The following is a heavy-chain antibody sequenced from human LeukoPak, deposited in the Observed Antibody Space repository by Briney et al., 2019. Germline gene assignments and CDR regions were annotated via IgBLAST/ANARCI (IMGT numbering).Heavy chain of an antibody. Sequence: SETLSLTCTVSGGSTSSGGYYGSWIRQHPGKGLWWVGYIDYSGSTYYNPSLKSRVTISVDTSKNQFSLKSSSVTAAGTAVYYCARDPTNTSGRYAYFDSWGQGTLVTVSS. CDR1: GGSTSSGGYY. CDR3: ARDPTNTSGRYAYFDS. J-gene: IGHJ4*02. D-gene: IGHD6-19*01. CDR2: IDYSGST. V-gene: IGHV4-31*03.